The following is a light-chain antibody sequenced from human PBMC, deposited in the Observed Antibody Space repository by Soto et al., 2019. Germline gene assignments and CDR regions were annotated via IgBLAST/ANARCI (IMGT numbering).Light chain of an antibody. V-gene: IGLV2-14*01. CDR3: CSFTNSYTWV. J-gene: IGLJ3*02. Sequence: QSALTQPASVSGSPGQSITISCTRTSSDVGGYNYVSWFQHHPGKVPKLMIYEVSHRPSGVSDRFSGSKSGTTASLTISGLQAEDEADYYCCSFTNSYTWVFGGGTQLTVL. CDR2: EVS. CDR1: SSDVGGYNY.